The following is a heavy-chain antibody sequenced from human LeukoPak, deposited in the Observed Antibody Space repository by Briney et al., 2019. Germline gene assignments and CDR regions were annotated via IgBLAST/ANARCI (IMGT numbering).Heavy chain of an antibody. V-gene: IGHV1-46*01. Sequence: AASVKVSCKASEHTFTSYYMHWVRQAPGQGLEWMGIINPSGGSTSYAQKFQGRVTMTRDTSTSTVYMELSSLRSEDTAVYYCASTHFPDGDYDPDAFDIWGQGTMVTVSS. J-gene: IGHJ3*02. D-gene: IGHD4-17*01. CDR1: EHTFTSYY. CDR3: ASTHFPDGDYDPDAFDI. CDR2: INPSGGST.